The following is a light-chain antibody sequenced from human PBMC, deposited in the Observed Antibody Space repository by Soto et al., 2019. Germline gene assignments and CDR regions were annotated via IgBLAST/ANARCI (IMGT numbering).Light chain of an antibody. V-gene: IGKV3-11*01. Sequence: EIVLTQSPDTLSLSPGERATLSCWASQSVSSYLAWYQQKPGQAPRLLIYDASNRATGIPARFSGSGSGTDFTLTISSLEPEDFAVYHCQQRSNWPPLYTFGQGTKLEIK. J-gene: IGKJ2*01. CDR2: DAS. CDR1: QSVSSY. CDR3: QQRSNWPPLYT.